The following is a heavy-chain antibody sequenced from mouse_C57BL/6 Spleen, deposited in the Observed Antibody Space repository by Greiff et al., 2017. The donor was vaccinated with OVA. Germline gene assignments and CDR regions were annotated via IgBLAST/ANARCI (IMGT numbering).Heavy chain of an antibody. D-gene: IGHD1-1*01. CDR2: IHPNSGST. Sequence: QVQLQQPGAELVKPGASVKLSCKASGYTFTSYWMHWVKQRPGQGLEWIGMIHPNSGSTNYNEKFQSKATLTVDKSSSTAYMQLSRRTAEDEAVDNWARGSTTVVATRAMDDWGQGTSGTGAS. V-gene: IGHV1-64*01. CDR1: GYTFTSYW. J-gene: IGHJ4*01. CDR3: ARGSTTVVATRAMDD.